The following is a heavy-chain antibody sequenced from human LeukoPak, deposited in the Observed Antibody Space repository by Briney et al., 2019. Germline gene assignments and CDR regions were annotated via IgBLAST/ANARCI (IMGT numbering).Heavy chain of an antibody. Sequence: SETLSLTCTVSGGSISSYYWSWIRQPPGKGLEWIGYIYYSGSTNYNPSLKSRVTISVDTSKNQFSLKLSSVTAADTAVYYCARVGGVRHFDYWGQGTLVTVSS. V-gene: IGHV4-59*01. D-gene: IGHD3-16*01. CDR1: GGSISSYY. CDR2: IYYSGST. J-gene: IGHJ4*02. CDR3: ARVGGVRHFDY.